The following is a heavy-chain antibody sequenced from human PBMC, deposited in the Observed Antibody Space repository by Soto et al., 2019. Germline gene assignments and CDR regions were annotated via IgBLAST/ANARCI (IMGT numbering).Heavy chain of an antibody. V-gene: IGHV3-23*01. J-gene: IGHJ4*02. D-gene: IGHD2-2*01. CDR2: ISDSGST. CDR1: GFTFSTYA. CDR3: AKDKGGRYCSRTSCLYSFDY. Sequence: EVQLLESGGGLVQPGGSLRLSCTASGFTFSTYAMSWVRQAPGKGLEWVSTISDSGSTYYADSVKGRFTISRDNSKNTLSLEMNSLTAEDTAVHYCAKDKGGRYCSRTSCLYSFDYWGQGTLVTVSS.